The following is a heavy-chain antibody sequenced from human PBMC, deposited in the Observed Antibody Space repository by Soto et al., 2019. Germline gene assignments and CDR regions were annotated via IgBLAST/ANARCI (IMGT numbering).Heavy chain of an antibody. Sequence: GGSLRLSCAASGFPFSDYGLHWVRQAPVKGPEWLAVISYDGTTQHYAHSLKGRFTISRDNVKNTLHLVITSPRGEDTAVCYLAKSEDDSSAYVGCCDYWGRGTRVAV. CDR3: AKSEDDSSAYVGCCDY. V-gene: IGHV3-30*18. CDR1: GFPFSDYG. CDR2: ISYDGTTQ. D-gene: IGHD3-22*01. J-gene: IGHJ4*03.